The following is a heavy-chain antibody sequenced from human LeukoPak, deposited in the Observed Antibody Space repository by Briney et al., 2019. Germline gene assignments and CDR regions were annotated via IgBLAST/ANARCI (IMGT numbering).Heavy chain of an antibody. V-gene: IGHV4-59*01. CDR2: IYYSGST. CDR3: ARERDSGTSDY. CDR1: GGSISTYH. J-gene: IGHJ4*02. Sequence: SETLSLTCTVSGGSISTYHWSWIRQPPGKGLEWIGYIYYSGSTNYNPSLKSRVTVSLDTSKNQFSLKLTSMTAADTAVYFCARERDSGTSDYWGQGTLVTVSS. D-gene: IGHD1-26*01.